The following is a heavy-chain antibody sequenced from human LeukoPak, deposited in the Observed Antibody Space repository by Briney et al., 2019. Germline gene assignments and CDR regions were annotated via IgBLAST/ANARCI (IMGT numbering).Heavy chain of an antibody. J-gene: IGHJ3*02. Sequence: ASVXXSXXGSGDXFTSYDINWGXXAXGXGGXXXGWXNPNSGNTGYAQKFQGRVTMTRNTSISTAYMELSSLRSEDTAVYYCARDASGYSSGWYWGVGAFDIWGQGTMVTVSS. CDR1: GDXFTSYD. CDR3: ARDASGYSSGWYWGVGAFDI. D-gene: IGHD6-19*01. CDR2: XNPNSGNT. V-gene: IGHV1-8*01.